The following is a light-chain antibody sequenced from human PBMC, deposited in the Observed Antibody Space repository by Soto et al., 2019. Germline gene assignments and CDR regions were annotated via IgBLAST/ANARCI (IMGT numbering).Light chain of an antibody. CDR2: DVS. CDR3: CSYAGSYTLV. CDR1: SSDVGDYIY. Sequence: QSALTQPRSVSGSPGQSVTISCTGTSSDVGDYIYVSWYQQHPGKAPKVMIFDVSRRPSGVPDRFSGSKYGNTASLTISGLQAEEEGDYYCCSYAGSYTLVFGGGTKLTVL. V-gene: IGLV2-11*01. J-gene: IGLJ3*02.